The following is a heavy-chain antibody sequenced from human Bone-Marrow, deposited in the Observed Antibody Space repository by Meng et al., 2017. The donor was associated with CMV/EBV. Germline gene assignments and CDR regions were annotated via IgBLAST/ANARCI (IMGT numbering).Heavy chain of an antibody. CDR2: ISSTGGST. V-gene: IGHV3-23*01. J-gene: IGHJ6*02. D-gene: IGHD1-26*01. CDR1: GFTFNNYD. Sequence: GESLKISCAASGFTFNNYDTSWVRQAPGKGLEWVAGISSTGGSTYYADAVKGRFAISRDNSKNMVHLQMNSLRGEDTAEYYCAKGRGGFFYYGVDVWGQGTTVTVSS. CDR3: AKGRGGFFYYGVDV.